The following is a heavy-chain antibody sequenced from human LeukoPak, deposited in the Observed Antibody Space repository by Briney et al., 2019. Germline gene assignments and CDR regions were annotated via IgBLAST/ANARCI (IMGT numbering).Heavy chain of an antibody. CDR3: ARESGDRPGLPGR. J-gene: IGHJ4*02. CDR2: LYSGGNR. Sequence: GGSLRLSCAASGFTVSTNYMSWVRQAPGKGLEWVSTLYSGGNRYYADSVRGRFTISRDDSRNTLFLQMNNLRVEDTAVYYRARESGDRPGLPGRWGQGSLVTVSS. V-gene: IGHV3-53*01. D-gene: IGHD1-26*01. CDR1: GFTVSTNY.